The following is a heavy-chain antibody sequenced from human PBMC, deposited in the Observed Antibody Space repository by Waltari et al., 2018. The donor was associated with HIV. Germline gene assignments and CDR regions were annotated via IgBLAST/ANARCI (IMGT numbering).Heavy chain of an antibody. V-gene: IGHV1-2*02. CDR2: NNPNSGGT. CDR3: GRGQAGIAAHYYYYGLDV. CDR1: GYTFTGYY. Sequence: VQLVQSGAEVKKPGASVKVSCKASGYTFTGYYMHWVRQAPGQGLAWMALNNPNSGGTNYAQKFQGRVTMTRDTSISPAYMGLSRLRADDTAVYYCGRGQAGIAAHYYYYGLDVWGQGTTVTVSS. J-gene: IGHJ6*02. D-gene: IGHD6-13*01.